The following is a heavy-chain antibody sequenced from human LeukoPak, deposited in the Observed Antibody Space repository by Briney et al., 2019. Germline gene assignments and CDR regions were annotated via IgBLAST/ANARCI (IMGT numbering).Heavy chain of an antibody. CDR2: IVVASGNT. V-gene: IGHV1-58*02. D-gene: IGHD5-24*01. CDR1: GFTFTNSA. J-gene: IGHJ4*02. CDR3: AAAPIEMQQRGFDY. Sequence: ASVKVSCKASGFTFTNSAMQWVRQARGQRLEWVGWIVVASGNTKYAQKFQERVTITRDMSTSTAYMELSSLRPEDTAVYYCAAAPIEMQQRGFDYWGQGTLVTVSS.